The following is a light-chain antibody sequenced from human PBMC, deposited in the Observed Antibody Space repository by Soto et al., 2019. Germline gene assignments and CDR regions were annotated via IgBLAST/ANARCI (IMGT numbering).Light chain of an antibody. CDR2: WAS. V-gene: IGKV4-1*01. Sequence: DIVMTQSPDSLAVSLGERATINCKSSQSVLYSSNNKNYLVWYQQKPGQPPKLLLYWASTRESGAPDRFSGSGSGTDFTLTISSLQAEDVAVYYCQQYYSTPLTFGVGTKVDIX. CDR1: QSVLYSSNNKNY. J-gene: IGKJ4*01. CDR3: QQYYSTPLT.